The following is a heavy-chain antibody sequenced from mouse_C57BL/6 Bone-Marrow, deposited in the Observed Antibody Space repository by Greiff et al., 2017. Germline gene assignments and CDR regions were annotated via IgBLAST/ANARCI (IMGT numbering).Heavy chain of an antibody. Sequence: VQLQQSGAELVRPGASVKLSCTASGFNIKDDYMHWVKQRPEQGLEWIGWIDPENGDTEYASKFQGKATITADTSSNTAYLQLSSLTSEDTAVYYCTTTVSNPDYFDYWGQGTTLTVSA. CDR2: IDPENGDT. V-gene: IGHV14-4*01. D-gene: IGHD2-5*01. CDR3: TTTVSNPDYFDY. J-gene: IGHJ2*01. CDR1: GFNIKDDY.